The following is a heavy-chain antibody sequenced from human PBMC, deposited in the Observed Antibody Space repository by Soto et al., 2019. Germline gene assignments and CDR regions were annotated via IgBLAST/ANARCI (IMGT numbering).Heavy chain of an antibody. V-gene: IGHV3-23*01. D-gene: IGHD2-15*01. J-gene: IGHJ6*02. CDR2: ISGSGGST. CDR1: GFTFSSYA. Sequence: EVQLLESGGGLVQPGGSLRLSCAASGFTFSSYAMSWVRQAPGKGLEWVSAISGSGGSTYYADSVKGRFTISRDNSKNKLELQMYSLRADDTVVYYWANSSYRCSVFYGMYVGGQETTVTVS. CDR3: ANSSYRCSVFYGMYV.